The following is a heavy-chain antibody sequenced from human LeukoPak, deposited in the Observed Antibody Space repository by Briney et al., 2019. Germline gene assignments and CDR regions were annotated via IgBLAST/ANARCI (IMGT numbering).Heavy chain of an antibody. CDR1: GFTFSTYG. D-gene: IGHD3-22*01. CDR3: AKDTPAYDSSGYYYPYLDY. CDR2: IRYDGSNE. Sequence: GGSLRLSCAASGFTFSTYGMHWVRQAPGKGLEWVTFIRYDGSNEYYADSVKGRFTISRDNSKNTLYLQMNSLRAEDTAVYYCAKDTPAYDSSGYYYPYLDYWGQGTLVTVSS. V-gene: IGHV3-30*02. J-gene: IGHJ4*02.